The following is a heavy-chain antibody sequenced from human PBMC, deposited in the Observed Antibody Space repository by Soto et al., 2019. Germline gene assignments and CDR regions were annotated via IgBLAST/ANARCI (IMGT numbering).Heavy chain of an antibody. V-gene: IGHV4-34*01. CDR2: INHSGST. CDR3: ARVNYSSGLTGFDY. J-gene: IGHJ4*02. CDR1: GGSFSGYY. D-gene: IGHD6-19*01. Sequence: SETLSLTCAVYGGSFSGYYWSWIRQPPGKGLEWIGEINHSGSTNYNPSLKSRVTISVDTSKNQFSLKLSSVTAADTAVYYCARVNYSSGLTGFDYWGQGTLVTVSS.